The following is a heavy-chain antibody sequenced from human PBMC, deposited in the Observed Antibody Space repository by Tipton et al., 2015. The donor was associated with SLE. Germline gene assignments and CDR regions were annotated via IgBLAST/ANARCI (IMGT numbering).Heavy chain of an antibody. Sequence: TLSLTCTVSGGSISSGGYYWSWIRQPPGKGLEWIGEINHSGSTNYNPSLKSRVTISVDTSKNQFSLKLSSVTAADTAVYYCARAGSSSWYPSDYWGQGTLVTVSS. CDR2: INHSGST. J-gene: IGHJ4*02. CDR3: ARAGSSSWYPSDY. CDR1: GGSISSGGYY. V-gene: IGHV4-39*07. D-gene: IGHD6-13*01.